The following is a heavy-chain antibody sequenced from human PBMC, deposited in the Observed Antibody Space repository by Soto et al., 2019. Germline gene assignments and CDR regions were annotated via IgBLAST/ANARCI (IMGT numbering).Heavy chain of an antibody. CDR3: AKDGYLQQLVLPPPTELDY. CDR1: GFTFSSYA. Sequence: GGSLRLSCAASGFTFSSYAMSWVRQAPGKGLEWVSAISGSGGSTYYADSVKGRFTISRDNSKNTLYLQMNSLRAEDTAVYYCAKDGYLQQLVLPPPTELDYWGQGTLVTVSS. J-gene: IGHJ4*02. D-gene: IGHD6-13*01. V-gene: IGHV3-23*01. CDR2: ISGSGGST.